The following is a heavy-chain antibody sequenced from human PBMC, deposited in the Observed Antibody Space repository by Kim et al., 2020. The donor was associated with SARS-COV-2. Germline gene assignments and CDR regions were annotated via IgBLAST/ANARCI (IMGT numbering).Heavy chain of an antibody. CDR1: GGSISSNSYY. CDR3: GSYYASGSYNDY. D-gene: IGHD3-10*01. J-gene: IGHJ4*02. V-gene: IGHV4-39*07. Sequence: SETLSLTCTVSGGSISSNSYYWGWIRQPPGKGLEWIANIYYTGSTYYIPSLKGRVTMSVDTSKNQFSLRLRSLTAADTAVYYCGSYYASGSYNDYWGQGT. CDR2: IYYTGST.